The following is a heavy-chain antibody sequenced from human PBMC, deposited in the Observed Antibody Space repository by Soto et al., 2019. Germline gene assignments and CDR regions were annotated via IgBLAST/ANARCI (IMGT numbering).Heavy chain of an antibody. J-gene: IGHJ6*02. CDR1: GFTFSSHG. Sequence: GGSLRHSCAASGFTFSSHGMHCVLQAPGKGLEWVAVISYDGSNKYYADSVKGRFTISRDNSKNTLYLQMNSLRAEDTAVYYCAKEVVRGRGYYYYGMDVWGQGTTVTVSS. CDR2: ISYDGSNK. V-gene: IGHV3-30*18. D-gene: IGHD3-10*01. CDR3: AKEVVRGRGYYYYGMDV.